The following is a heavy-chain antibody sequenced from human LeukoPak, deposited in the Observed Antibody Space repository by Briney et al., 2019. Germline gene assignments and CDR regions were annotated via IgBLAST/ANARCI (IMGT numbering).Heavy chain of an antibody. D-gene: IGHD2-15*01. CDR2: ISSSGSTI. J-gene: IGHJ6*04. CDR3: ARYCSGGSCYSSWDYYYYYGMDV. Sequence: GGSLRLSCAASGFTFSSYEMNWVRQAPGKGLEWVSYISSSGSTIYYADSVKGRFTISRDNAKNLLYLQMNSLRAEDTAVYYCARYCSGGSCYSSWDYYYYYGMDVWGKGTTVTVSS. CDR1: GFTFSSYE. V-gene: IGHV3-48*03.